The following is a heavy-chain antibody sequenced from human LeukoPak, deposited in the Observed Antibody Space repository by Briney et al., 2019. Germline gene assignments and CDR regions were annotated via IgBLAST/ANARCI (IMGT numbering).Heavy chain of an antibody. Sequence: GGSLRLSCAASGFTFSSYAMSWVRQAPGKGLEWVSAISGSGGSTYYADSVKGRFTISRDNSKNTLYLQMNSLRAEDTAVYYCARESGYCSGGSCYSLAYYYYGMDVWGQGTTVTVSS. CDR3: ARESGYCSGGSCYSLAYYYYGMDV. CDR2: ISGSGGST. J-gene: IGHJ6*02. V-gene: IGHV3-23*01. CDR1: GFTFSSYA. D-gene: IGHD2-15*01.